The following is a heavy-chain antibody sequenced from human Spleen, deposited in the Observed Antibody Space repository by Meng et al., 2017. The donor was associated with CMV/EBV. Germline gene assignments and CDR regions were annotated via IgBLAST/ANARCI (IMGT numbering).Heavy chain of an antibody. Sequence: GGSLRLSCVASGFTFRIYEMNWVRQAPGKGLEWISYIATSGTTRYFPDSVKGRFTISRDNTKNSLFLQMNSLRGDDTAVYYCARMNINGYSSLDSWGQGTLVTVSS. D-gene: IGHD5-24*01. CDR3: ARMNINGYSSLDS. CDR1: GFTFRIYE. CDR2: IATSGTTR. V-gene: IGHV3-48*03. J-gene: IGHJ4*02.